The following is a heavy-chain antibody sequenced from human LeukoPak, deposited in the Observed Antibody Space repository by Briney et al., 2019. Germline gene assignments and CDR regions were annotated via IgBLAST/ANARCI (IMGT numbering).Heavy chain of an antibody. Sequence: SETLSLTCAVYGGSFSGYYWSWIRQPPGKGLEWIGEINHSGSTNYNPSLKGRVTISVDTSKNQFSLKLSSVTAADTAVYYCARGRSSGSKLGYYMDVWGKGTTVTVSS. V-gene: IGHV4-34*01. CDR3: ARGRSSGSKLGYYMDV. CDR2: INHSGST. J-gene: IGHJ6*03. CDR1: GGSFSGYY. D-gene: IGHD6-19*01.